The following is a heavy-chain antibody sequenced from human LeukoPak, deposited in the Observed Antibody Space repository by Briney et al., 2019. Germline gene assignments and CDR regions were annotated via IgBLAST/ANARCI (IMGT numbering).Heavy chain of an antibody. J-gene: IGHJ6*02. D-gene: IGHD5-24*01. CDR3: ARDKDGDDVDYYYYYGMDV. CDR1: GFTFSSYS. V-gene: IGHV3-21*01. CDR2: ISSSSSHI. Sequence: PGGSLRLSCAASGFTFSSYSMNWVRQAPGKGLEWVSSISSSSSHIYYADSVKGRFTISRDNAKNSLYLQMNSLRAEDTAVYYCARDKDGDDVDYYYYYGMDVWGQGTTVTVSS.